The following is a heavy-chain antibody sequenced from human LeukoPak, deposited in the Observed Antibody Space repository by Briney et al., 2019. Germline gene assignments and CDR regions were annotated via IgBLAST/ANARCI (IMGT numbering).Heavy chain of an antibody. CDR2: ISAYNGNT. V-gene: IGHV1-18*01. Sequence: ASVTVSCKASGYTFTSYGISWVRQAPGQGLEWMGWISAYNGNTNYAQKLQGRVTMTTDTSTSTAYMELRSLRSDDTAVYYCARDPGYSSSWYYYGMDVWGQGTTVTVSS. CDR3: ARDPGYSSSWYYYGMDV. CDR1: GYTFTSYG. D-gene: IGHD6-13*01. J-gene: IGHJ6*02.